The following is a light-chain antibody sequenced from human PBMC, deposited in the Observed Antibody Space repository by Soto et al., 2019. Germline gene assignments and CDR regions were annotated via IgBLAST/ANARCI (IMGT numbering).Light chain of an antibody. CDR3: SSYTSSSTGNYV. J-gene: IGLJ1*01. V-gene: IGLV2-14*01. Sequence: QSALTQPASVSGSPGQSITISCTGTSSDVGGYNYVSWYQQHPGKAPKLMIYDVSNRPSGVSNRFSGSKSGNTASLTISGLQAEDEADYYCSSYTSSSTGNYVFGTGTQLTVL. CDR1: SSDVGGYNY. CDR2: DVS.